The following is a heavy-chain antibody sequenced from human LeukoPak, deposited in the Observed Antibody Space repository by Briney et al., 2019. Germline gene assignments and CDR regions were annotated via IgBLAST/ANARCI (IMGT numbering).Heavy chain of an antibody. Sequence: PGGSLRLSCAASGFTFSSYAMSWVRQAPGKGLEWVSAISGSGGSTYYADSVKGRFTISRDNSKNTLYLQTNSLRAEDTAVYYCAKDGDGSGSYYYWGQGTLVTVSS. J-gene: IGHJ4*02. D-gene: IGHD3-10*01. V-gene: IGHV3-23*01. CDR2: ISGSGGST. CDR3: AKDGDGSGSYYY. CDR1: GFTFSSYA.